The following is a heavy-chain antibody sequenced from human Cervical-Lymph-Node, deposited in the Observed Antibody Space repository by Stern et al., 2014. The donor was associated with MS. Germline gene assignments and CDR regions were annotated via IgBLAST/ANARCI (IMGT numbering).Heavy chain of an antibody. D-gene: IGHD5-18*01. V-gene: IGHV1-3*01. CDR1: GYTFTGYT. CDR2: INAANGNT. CDR3: ARLRASGYSYGYGFDY. Sequence: VQLVESGAEVKKPGASVKVSCKASGYTFTGYTMHWVRQATGQRLEWMGWINAANGNTKYSEKFLGRLTITNDASASTAYMELSSLRSEDTAIYYCARLRASGYSYGYGFDYWGQGTLVTVSS. J-gene: IGHJ4*02.